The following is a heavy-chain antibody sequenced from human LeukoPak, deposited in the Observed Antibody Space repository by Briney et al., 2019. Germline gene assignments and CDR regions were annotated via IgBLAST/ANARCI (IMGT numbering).Heavy chain of an antibody. CDR3: ASGYSYPSPFDN. J-gene: IGHJ4*02. Sequence: SETLSLTCAVSGGSISDTNWWSWVRQPPGRGLEWIGEVYHSGTTNYNPSFKSRIAISVDKSQNQFSLKLTSVTAADTAVYYCASGYSYPSPFDNWGQGTLVTVSS. CDR1: GGSISDTNW. V-gene: IGHV4-4*02. D-gene: IGHD5-18*01. CDR2: VYHSGTT.